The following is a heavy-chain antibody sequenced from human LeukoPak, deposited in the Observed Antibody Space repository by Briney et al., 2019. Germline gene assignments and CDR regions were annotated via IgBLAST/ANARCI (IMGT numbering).Heavy chain of an antibody. CDR3: ARDLGLGPKPPWYYFHY. J-gene: IGHJ4*02. V-gene: IGHV1-46*01. Sequence: ASVKVSCKASGYTFTSYYMHWVRQAPGQGLEWMGIINPSGGSTSYAQKFQGRVTMTRDTSTSTVYMELSSLRSEDTAVYYCARDLGLGPKPPWYYFHYWGQGTLVAVSS. CDR1: GYTFTSYY. CDR2: INPSGGST. D-gene: IGHD2-2*03.